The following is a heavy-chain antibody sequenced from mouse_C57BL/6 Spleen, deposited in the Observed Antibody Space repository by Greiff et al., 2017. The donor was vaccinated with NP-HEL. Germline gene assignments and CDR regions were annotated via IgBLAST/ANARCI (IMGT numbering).Heavy chain of an antibody. CDR2: INYDGSST. J-gene: IGHJ2*01. V-gene: IGHV5-16*01. CDR3: ARASYGNYEDFDY. Sequence: DVKLVESEGGLVQPGSSMKLSCTASGFTFSDYYMAWVRQVPEKGLEWVANINYDGSSTYYLDSLKSRFIISRDNAKNILYLQMSSLKSEDTATYYCARASYGNYEDFDYWGQGTTLTVSS. CDR1: GFTFSDYY. D-gene: IGHD2-10*01.